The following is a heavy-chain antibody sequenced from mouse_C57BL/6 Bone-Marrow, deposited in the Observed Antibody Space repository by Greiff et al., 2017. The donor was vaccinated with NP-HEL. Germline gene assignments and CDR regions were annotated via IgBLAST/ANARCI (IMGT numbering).Heavy chain of an antibody. CDR3: ARDRSNYGFDY. Sequence: EVKLVESGGGLVKPGGSLKLSCAASGFTFSSYAMSWVRQTPEKRLEWVATISDGGSYTYYPDNVKGRFTFSRDNAKNNLYLQMSHLKSEDTAMYYCARDRSNYGFDYWGQGTTLTVSS. CDR1: GFTFSSYA. V-gene: IGHV5-4*01. J-gene: IGHJ2*01. CDR2: ISDGGSYT. D-gene: IGHD2-5*01.